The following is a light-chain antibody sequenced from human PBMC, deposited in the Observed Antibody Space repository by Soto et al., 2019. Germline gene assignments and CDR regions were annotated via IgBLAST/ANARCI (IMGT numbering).Light chain of an antibody. V-gene: IGKV3-20*01. CDR2: GAS. J-gene: IGKJ1*01. Sequence: PDSRSGSPGETTPLLCRASQSVSSNLAWYQQKPGQAPRLLISGASSRATGIPDRFSGSGSGTDFTLTISRLEPEDFAVYYCQQYGSSLWTFGQGTKVDIK. CDR3: QQYGSSLWT. CDR1: QSVSSN.